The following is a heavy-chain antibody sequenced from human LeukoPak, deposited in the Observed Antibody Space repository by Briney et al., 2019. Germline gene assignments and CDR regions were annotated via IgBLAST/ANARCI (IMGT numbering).Heavy chain of an antibody. D-gene: IGHD4-11*01. J-gene: IGHJ5*02. CDR1: GDSVSSNSAA. CDR3: AREGGYSNPWEPDINWFDP. CDR2: TYYRSKWYN. V-gene: IGHV6-1*01. Sequence: SQTLSLTCAISGDSVSSNSAAWNWIRQSPSRGLEWLGGTYYRSKWYNDYAVSVKSRITINPDTSKNQFSLQLNSVTPEDTAVYYCAREGGYSNPWEPDINWFDPWGQGTLVTVSS.